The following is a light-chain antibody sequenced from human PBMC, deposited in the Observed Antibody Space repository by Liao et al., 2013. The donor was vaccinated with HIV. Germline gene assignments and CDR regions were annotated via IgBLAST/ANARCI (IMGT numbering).Light chain of an antibody. J-gene: IGLJ2*01. CDR3: QAWDSITRV. CDR2: QDN. CDR1: KLGDRY. Sequence: SYELTQPPSVSVSPGQTASITCSGDKLGDRYASWYQHKPGQSPVLVIYQDNERPSGIPERFSGSNSGNTATLTISGTQAMDEADYYCQAWDSITRVFGGGTKLTVL. V-gene: IGLV3-1*01.